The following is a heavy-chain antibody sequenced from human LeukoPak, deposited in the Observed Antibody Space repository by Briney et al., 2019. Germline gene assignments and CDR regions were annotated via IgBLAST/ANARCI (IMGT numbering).Heavy chain of an antibody. J-gene: IGHJ4*02. CDR3: TRQRGSSSSWYFDY. D-gene: IGHD6-13*01. CDR2: IYYSGST. Sequence: SETLSLTCTVSGGSISSYYWSWIRQPPGKGLEWIGYIYYSGSTNYNPSLKSRVTISVDTSKNQFSLKLSSVTAADTAVYYCTRQRGSSSSWYFDYCGQGTLVTVSS. V-gene: IGHV4-59*08. CDR1: GGSISSYY.